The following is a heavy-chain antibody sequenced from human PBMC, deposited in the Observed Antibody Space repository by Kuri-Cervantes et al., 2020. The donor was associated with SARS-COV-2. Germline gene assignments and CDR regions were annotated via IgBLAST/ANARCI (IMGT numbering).Heavy chain of an antibody. J-gene: IGHJ6*02. CDR3: ARDGGGARDHYYGMDV. V-gene: IGHV4-59*01. CDR2: IYYSGST. CDR1: GGSISSYY. D-gene: IGHD4-23*01. Sequence: SETLSLTCTVSGGSISSYYWSWIRQPPGKGLEWIGYIYYSGSTNYNPSLKSRVTISVDTSKNQFSLKLSSVTAADTAVYYCARDGGGARDHYYGMDVWGQGTTVTVSS.